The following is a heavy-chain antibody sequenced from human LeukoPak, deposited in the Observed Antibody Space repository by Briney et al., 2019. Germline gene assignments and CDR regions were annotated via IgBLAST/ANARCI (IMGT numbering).Heavy chain of an antibody. V-gene: IGHV3-33*06. J-gene: IGHJ4*02. CDR2: IWYDGSNK. Sequence: PGGSLRLSCAASGFTFSNYGMHWVRQAPGKGLEWVALIWYDGSNKYYADSVKGRFTISRDNSKNTLYLQMNSLRAEDTAVYYCAKESYDILTGYFDYWGQGTLVTVSS. D-gene: IGHD3-9*01. CDR3: AKESYDILTGYFDY. CDR1: GFTFSNYG.